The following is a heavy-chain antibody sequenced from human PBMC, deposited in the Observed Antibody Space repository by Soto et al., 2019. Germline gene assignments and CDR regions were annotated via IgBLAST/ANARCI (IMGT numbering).Heavy chain of an antibody. CDR1: GGSISAYY. CDR3: ARVGSGSYYDFNWFDP. V-gene: IGHV4-59*01. CDR2: IYYSGST. D-gene: IGHD1-26*01. J-gene: IGHJ5*02. Sequence: LSLTCTFSGGSISAYYWSWIRQPPGKGLEWIGHIYYSGSTNYSPSLKSRVSISIDTSKRQFSLNLRSVTAADTAVYYCARVGSGSYYDFNWFDPWGRGKVVTVSS.